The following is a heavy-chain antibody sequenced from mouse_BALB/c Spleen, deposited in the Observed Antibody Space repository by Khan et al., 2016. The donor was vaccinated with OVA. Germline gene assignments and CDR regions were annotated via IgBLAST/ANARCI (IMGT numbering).Heavy chain of an antibody. J-gene: IGHJ3*01. CDR1: GYTFTTYW. CDR2: IDPSTGYT. V-gene: IGHV1-7*01. CDR3: TRRGSYCIFAY. Sequence: QVQLQESGAELAKPGASVKMSCKASGYTFTTYWMHWVKQRPGQGLEWIGYIDPSTGYTDYNQKFKDKASLTTDTSSSTAYMQLSSLTSEDSTYYYCTRRGSYCIFAYWGHGTLVTVSA.